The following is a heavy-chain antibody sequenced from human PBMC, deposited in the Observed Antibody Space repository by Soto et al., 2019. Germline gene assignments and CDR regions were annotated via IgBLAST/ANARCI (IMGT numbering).Heavy chain of an antibody. CDR2: ISGSGGST. Sequence: SLRLSCAASGFTFSSYAMSWVRQAPVNVLEWVSAISGSGGSTYYADSVKGRFTISRDNSKNTLYLQMNSLRAEDTAVYYCAKDPRYCSGGSCHTNYGMDVWGQGTTVTVSS. J-gene: IGHJ6*02. CDR1: GFTFSSYA. V-gene: IGHV3-23*01. CDR3: AKDPRYCSGGSCHTNYGMDV. D-gene: IGHD2-15*01.